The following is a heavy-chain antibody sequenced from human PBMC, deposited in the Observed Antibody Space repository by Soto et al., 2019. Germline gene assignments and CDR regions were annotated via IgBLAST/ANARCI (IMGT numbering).Heavy chain of an antibody. CDR2: IYYSGST. J-gene: IGHJ4*02. Sequence: QSQTLSLPCTVSGVSLSSGGYYWSWIRQHPGKGLEWIGYIYYSGSTYYNPSLKSRVTISVDTSKNQFSLKLSSVTAADTAVYYCAREYCRSTSCYEDYWGQGTLVTVSS. D-gene: IGHD2-2*01. CDR3: AREYCRSTSCYEDY. V-gene: IGHV4-31*03. CDR1: GVSLSSGGYY.